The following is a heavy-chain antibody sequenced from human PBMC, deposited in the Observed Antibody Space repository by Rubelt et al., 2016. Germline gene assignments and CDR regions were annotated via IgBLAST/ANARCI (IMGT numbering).Heavy chain of an antibody. CDR2: ISGGAHAS. Sequence: VEFGGGLAQPGGSLRLSCAASGFTFSSYGMSWVRQAPGEGPEWVSSISGGAHASYYGESVKGRFTISRDNAKDSLFLQMNSLRAEDTAVYYCARDTTRFLEYWGQGTLVTVSS. J-gene: IGHJ4*02. CDR3: ARDTTRFLEY. CDR1: GFTFSSYG. D-gene: IGHD1-26*01. V-gene: IGHV3-48*04.